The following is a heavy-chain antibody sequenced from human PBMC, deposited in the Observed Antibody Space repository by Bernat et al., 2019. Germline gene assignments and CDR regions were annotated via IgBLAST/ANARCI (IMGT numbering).Heavy chain of an antibody. CDR3: AGSRSSGWPVWGNDDAFDI. Sequence: QVQLVQSGAEVKKPGASVKVSCKASGYTFTGYYMHWVRQAPGQGLEWMGWINPNSGGTNYAQKFQGWVTITGDPSISTAYMELSRLRSDDTAVYYCAGSRSSGWPVWGNDDAFDIWGQGTMVTVSS. CDR1: GYTFTGYY. CDR2: INPNSGGT. D-gene: IGHD6-19*01. V-gene: IGHV1-2*04. J-gene: IGHJ3*02.